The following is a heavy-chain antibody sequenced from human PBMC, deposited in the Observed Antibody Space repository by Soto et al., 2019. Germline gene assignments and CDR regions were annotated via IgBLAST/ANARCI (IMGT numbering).Heavy chain of an antibody. Sequence: GGSLRLSCAASGFTFSNYGMHWVRQAPGKGLEWVAIISYDGSNKYYADSVKGRFTSSRDNSKNTLYLQMNSLRAEDTAVYYCARRGDCSSTSCPISRYYYYYMDVWGKGTTVTVSS. V-gene: IGHV3-30*03. CDR1: GFTFSNYG. CDR3: ARRGDCSSTSCPISRYYYYYMDV. J-gene: IGHJ6*03. CDR2: ISYDGSNK. D-gene: IGHD2-2*01.